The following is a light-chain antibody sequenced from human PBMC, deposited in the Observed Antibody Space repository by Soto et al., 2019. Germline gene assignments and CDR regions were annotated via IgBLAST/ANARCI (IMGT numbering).Light chain of an antibody. CDR3: QSYDSSLSGSEV. V-gene: IGLV1-40*01. CDR1: SSNIGAGHD. J-gene: IGLJ1*01. CDR2: GNG. Sequence: QSVLTQPPSVSGAPGQRVTISCTGSSSNIGAGHDVHWYQQLPGTAPKLLIYGNGNRPSGVPDRFSGSKSGTSASLAITGLQAEDEADYYCQSYDSSLSGSEVFRTGTNLTVL.